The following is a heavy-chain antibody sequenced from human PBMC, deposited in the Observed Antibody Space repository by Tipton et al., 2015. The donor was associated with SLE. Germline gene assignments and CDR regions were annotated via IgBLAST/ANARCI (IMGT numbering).Heavy chain of an antibody. CDR3: ARSAGYSSSWAHFDY. J-gene: IGHJ4*02. Sequence: TLSLTCTVSGDAITNSYWSWIRQPVGKGLEWIGRMYFSGVTDYNPSLKSRLTMSIDTSRNQFSLKLNSVTAADTAVYYCARSAGYSSSWAHFDYWGQGTLVTVSS. V-gene: IGHV4-4*07. D-gene: IGHD6-13*01. CDR1: GDAITNSY. CDR2: MYFSGVT.